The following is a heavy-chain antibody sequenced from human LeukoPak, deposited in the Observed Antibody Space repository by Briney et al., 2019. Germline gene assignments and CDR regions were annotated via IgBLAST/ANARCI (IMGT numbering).Heavy chain of an antibody. J-gene: IGHJ3*01. D-gene: IGHD2/OR15-2a*01. CDR2: SKYDGSTK. Sequence: GGSLRLSCEASGFSLSGSWMHWVRQAPVKGLMWVSQSKYDGSTKSYAASVRGRFTISRDNAKNTLYLHMDSLRAEDTAVYYCARSDYFHNWGQGTMVVVSA. CDR3: ARSDYFHN. CDR1: GFSLSGSW. V-gene: IGHV3-74*01.